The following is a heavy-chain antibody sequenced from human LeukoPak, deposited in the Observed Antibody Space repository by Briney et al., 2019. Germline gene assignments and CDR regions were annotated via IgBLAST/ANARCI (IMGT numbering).Heavy chain of an antibody. D-gene: IGHD5-18*01. CDR1: GGSISSYY. Sequence: SETLSLTCTVSGGSISSYYWSWIRQPPGKGLEWIGYIYYSGSTNYNPSLKSRVTISVDTSKNQFSLKLSSVTAADTAVYYCARRKGDTAMVMFDYWGQGTLVTVPS. CDR3: ARRKGDTAMVMFDY. CDR2: IYYSGST. J-gene: IGHJ4*02. V-gene: IGHV4-59*08.